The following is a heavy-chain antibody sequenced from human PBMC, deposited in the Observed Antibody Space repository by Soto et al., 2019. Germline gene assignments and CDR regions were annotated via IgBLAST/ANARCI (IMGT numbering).Heavy chain of an antibody. CDR2: IYYSGST. J-gene: IGHJ4*02. D-gene: IGHD6-19*01. Sequence: QVQLQESGPGLVKPSQTLSLTCTVSGGSISSDTYYWSWIRQHPGKGLEWIGYIYYSGSTYYNPSLNCRVTISVDTSKNQCSLKLGSVTAADTAVYYCARGPGSGWYDYWGQGTLVTVSS. CDR3: ARGPGSGWYDY. V-gene: IGHV4-31*03. CDR1: GGSISSDTYY.